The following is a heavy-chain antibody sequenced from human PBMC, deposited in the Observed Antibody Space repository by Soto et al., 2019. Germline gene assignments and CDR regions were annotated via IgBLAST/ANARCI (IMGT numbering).Heavy chain of an antibody. CDR3: SRGETPIDY. V-gene: IGHV1-18*01. D-gene: IGHD1-26*01. CDR1: GYTFTNFG. CDR2: ISAYNGNT. Sequence: QVQLVQSGAEVKKPGASVKVSCKASGYTFTNFGISWVRQAPGQGLEWMGWISAYNGNTNYAQNFQGRVTMTTDTSTRTVDIELRSLRSDYTAVHYCSRGETPIDYWCQGTLVTVSS. J-gene: IGHJ4*02.